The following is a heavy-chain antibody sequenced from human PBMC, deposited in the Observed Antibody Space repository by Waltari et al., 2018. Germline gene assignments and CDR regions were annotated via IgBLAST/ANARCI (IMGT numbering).Heavy chain of an antibody. CDR3: ARADCSTSSCFFVSGFDP. CDR1: TVSISSGANY. V-gene: IGHV4-39*01. Sequence: QVHLQESGPELVQPSETLYLTCTVSTVSISSGANYWAWIRQPAGKGPEWSGNIYYNGNTYYNPSLRSRVAISVDTSRNQFFLSLTSVTAADAAVYYCARADCSTSSCFFVSGFDPWGQGTLVTVSS. CDR2: IYYNGNT. J-gene: IGHJ5*02. D-gene: IGHD6-6*01.